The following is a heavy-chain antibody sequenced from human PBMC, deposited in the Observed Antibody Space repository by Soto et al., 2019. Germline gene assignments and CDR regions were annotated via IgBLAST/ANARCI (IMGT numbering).Heavy chain of an antibody. CDR3: ARARAQDIVVVVAAPPNFDY. Sequence: QMQLQQWGAGLLKPSETLSLTCAVYGGSFSGYYWSWIRQPPGKGLEWIGEINHSGSTNYNPSLKSRVTISVDTSKNQFSLKLSSVTAADTAVYYCARARAQDIVVVVAAPPNFDYWGQGTLVTVSS. CDR2: INHSGST. D-gene: IGHD2-15*01. CDR1: GGSFSGYY. J-gene: IGHJ4*02. V-gene: IGHV4-34*01.